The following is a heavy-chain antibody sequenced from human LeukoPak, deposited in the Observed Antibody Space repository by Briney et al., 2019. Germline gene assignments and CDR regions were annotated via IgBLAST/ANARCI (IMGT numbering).Heavy chain of an antibody. Sequence: AGSLTLSCAASGFTFSDYYMKWIRQAPGKGLEWVSYISSSSSYTNYADSVKGRFTISRDNAKNSLYLQMNSLRAEDTAVYYCARRGSGTGYWYFDLWGRGTLLTVSS. V-gene: IGHV3-11*06. CDR2: ISSSSSYT. CDR3: ARRGSGTGYWYFDL. J-gene: IGHJ2*01. D-gene: IGHD1-1*01. CDR1: GFTFSDYY.